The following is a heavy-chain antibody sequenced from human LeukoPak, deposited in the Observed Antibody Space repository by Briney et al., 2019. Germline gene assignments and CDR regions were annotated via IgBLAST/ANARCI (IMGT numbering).Heavy chain of an antibody. CDR1: GGPISSSYFY. D-gene: IGHD3-3*01. CDR2: IHYSGST. Sequence: SETLSLTCTVSGGPISSSYFYWGWIRQPPGKGLEWIGSIHYSGSTYYNPSLKSRVTISVDTSKNQFSLNLSSVNAADTAIYYCTRGSTIFGVVGNYWGQGTLVTVSS. CDR3: TRGSTIFGVVGNY. V-gene: IGHV4-39*01. J-gene: IGHJ4*02.